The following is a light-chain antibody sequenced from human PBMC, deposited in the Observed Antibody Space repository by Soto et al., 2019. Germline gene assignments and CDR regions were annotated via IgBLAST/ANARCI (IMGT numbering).Light chain of an antibody. CDR3: SSHSISTTLDYV. J-gene: IGLJ1*01. V-gene: IGLV2-14*01. Sequence: QSVLTQPASVSGSPGQSITISCTGTSSDVGGHNYVSWYQQHPDKAPKLIISEVSNRPSGISNRFSGSKSGNTASLTISELQAEDEADYYCSSHSISTTLDYVFGTGTKVNVL. CDR2: EVS. CDR1: SSDVGGHNY.